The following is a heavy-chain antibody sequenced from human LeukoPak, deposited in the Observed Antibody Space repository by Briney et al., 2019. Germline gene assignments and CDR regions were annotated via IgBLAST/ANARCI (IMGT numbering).Heavy chain of an antibody. D-gene: IGHD4-23*01. Sequence: ASVKVSCKASGYTFTSYGISWVRQAPGQGLEWMGWISAYNGNTNYAQKLQGRVTMTTDTSTSTAYMELRSLRSDDTAVYYCARDGTTVVTAGAAFDIWGQGTMVTVSS. CDR1: GYTFTSYG. J-gene: IGHJ3*02. V-gene: IGHV1-18*01. CDR2: ISAYNGNT. CDR3: ARDGTTVVTAGAAFDI.